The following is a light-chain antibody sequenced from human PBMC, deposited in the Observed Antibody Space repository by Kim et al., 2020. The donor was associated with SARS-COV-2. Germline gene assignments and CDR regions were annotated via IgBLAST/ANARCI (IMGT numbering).Light chain of an antibody. CDR1: SLRSYY. Sequence: ASGQTVRITGQGDSLRSYYASWYQQMPGQAPVLVIYGKNKRPSGIPDRFSGSRSGNTASLTITGAQAEDEADYYCNSRDSSGSHLVFGTGTKVTVL. CDR3: NSRDSSGSHLV. CDR2: GKN. V-gene: IGLV3-19*01. J-gene: IGLJ1*01.